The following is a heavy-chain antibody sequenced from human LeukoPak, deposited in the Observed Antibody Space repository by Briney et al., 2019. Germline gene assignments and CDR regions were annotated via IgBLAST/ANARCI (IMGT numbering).Heavy chain of an antibody. Sequence: ASVKVSCKASGYTFTGYYMHWVRQAPGQGLEWMGWINPNSGGTNYAQKFQGRVTMTRDTSISTAYMELSRLRSDDTAVYYCARDRRIAAAAGAFDVWGQGTMVTVSS. CDR2: INPNSGGT. J-gene: IGHJ3*01. CDR3: ARDRRIAAAAGAFDV. CDR1: GYTFTGYY. V-gene: IGHV1-2*02. D-gene: IGHD6-13*01.